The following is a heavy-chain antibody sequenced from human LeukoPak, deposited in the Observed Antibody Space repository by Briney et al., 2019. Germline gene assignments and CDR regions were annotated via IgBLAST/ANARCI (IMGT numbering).Heavy chain of an antibody. CDR3: ARDLGVVVYYYYGMDV. CDR1: GFTISSYS. D-gene: IGHD3-22*01. CDR2: ISSSSSTI. J-gene: IGHJ6*02. Sequence: QPGGSLRLSCAASGFTISSYSMNWVRQAPGKGLEWVSYISSSSSTIYYADSVKGRFTISRDNAKNSLYLQMNSLRAEDTAVYYCARDLGVVVYYYYGMDVWGQGTTVTVSS. V-gene: IGHV3-48*01.